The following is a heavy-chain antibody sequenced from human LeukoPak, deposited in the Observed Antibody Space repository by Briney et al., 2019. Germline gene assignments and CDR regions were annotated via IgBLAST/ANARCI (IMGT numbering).Heavy chain of an antibody. D-gene: IGHD2-2*01. V-gene: IGHV1-69*13. CDR1: GGTFSSYA. J-gene: IGHJ6*02. CDR2: IIPIFGTA. Sequence: SVKVSCKASGGTFSSYAISWVRQAPGQGLEWMGGIIPIFGTANYAQKFQGRVTITADESTSTAYMELSSLRSEDTAVYYCARNGACSSTSCSNYYYYGMGVWGQGTTVTVSS. CDR3: ARNGACSSTSCSNYYYYGMGV.